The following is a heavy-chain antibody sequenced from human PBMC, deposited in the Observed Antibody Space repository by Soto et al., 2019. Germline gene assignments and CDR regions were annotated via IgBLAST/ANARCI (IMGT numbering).Heavy chain of an antibody. CDR1: GASINNNDYY. CDR3: ARMSYFYDKWYFDL. Sequence: SETLSLTCTVSGASINNNDYYWSWIRQTPGKGLEWIGYVYYSGSTDYIPSLKSRLSMSIDKSQNQLTLKLNSVTAADTATYYCARMSYFYDKWYFDLWGRGTLVTVSS. CDR2: VYYSGST. D-gene: IGHD3-22*01. J-gene: IGHJ2*01. V-gene: IGHV4-30-4*01.